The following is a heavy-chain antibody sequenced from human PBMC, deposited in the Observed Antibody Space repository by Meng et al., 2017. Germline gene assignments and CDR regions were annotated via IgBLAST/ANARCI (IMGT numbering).Heavy chain of an antibody. Sequence: PGLGRASKTRSPTCTVLGGPVSSGSYYWSWIRQPPGKGLEWIGYIYYSGSTNYNPSLKSRVTISVDTSKNQFSLKLSSVTAADTAVYYCARDKSSEKAAGNPKACWFDPWGQGTLVTVSS. D-gene: IGHD6-13*01. J-gene: IGHJ5*02. CDR1: GGPVSSGSYY. V-gene: IGHV4-61*01. CDR2: IYYSGST. CDR3: ARDKSSEKAAGNPKACWFDP.